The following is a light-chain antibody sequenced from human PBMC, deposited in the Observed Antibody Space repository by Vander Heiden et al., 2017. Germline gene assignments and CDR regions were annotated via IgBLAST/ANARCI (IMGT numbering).Light chain of an antibody. V-gene: IGLV3-21*02. CDR2: DDS. CDR3: QVWDSSSDHVV. CDR1: NIGSKR. Sequence: SYVLTQPPSVSVAPGQTARITCGGNNIGSKRGHWYQHKPAHAPVLVVYDDSDRPSGIPERFSGSNSGNTATLTTSRVEAGDEADYYCQVWDSSSDHVVFGGGTKLTVL. J-gene: IGLJ2*01.